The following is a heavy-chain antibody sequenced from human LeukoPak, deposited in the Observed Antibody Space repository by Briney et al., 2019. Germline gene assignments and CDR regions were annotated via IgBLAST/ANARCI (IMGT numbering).Heavy chain of an antibody. Sequence: PGGSLRLSCAASGFTFSNAWMTWVRQAPGKGLEWVGRVKSKRDGETTDYAAPVKGRFTISRDDSKNTLYLQMSSLKTEDTAVYYCTPEWGGNPPFYFDYWGQGTLVIVSS. D-gene: IGHD4-23*01. CDR1: GFTFSNAW. V-gene: IGHV3-15*01. CDR2: VKSKRDGETT. J-gene: IGHJ4*02. CDR3: TPEWGGNPPFYFDY.